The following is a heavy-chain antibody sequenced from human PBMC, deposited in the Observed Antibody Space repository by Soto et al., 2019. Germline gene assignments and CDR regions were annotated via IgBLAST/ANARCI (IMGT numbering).Heavy chain of an antibody. CDR3: AKEPFRAVAGTWFDY. V-gene: IGHV3-23*01. D-gene: IGHD6-19*01. J-gene: IGHJ4*02. CDR2: ISGSGGST. Sequence: PGGSLRLSCAASGFTFSSYAMSWVRQAPGKGLEWVSAISGSGGSTYYADSVKGRFTISRDNSKNTLYLQMNSLRAEDTAVYYCAKEPFRAVAGTWFDYWGQGTLVTSPQ. CDR1: GFTFSSYA.